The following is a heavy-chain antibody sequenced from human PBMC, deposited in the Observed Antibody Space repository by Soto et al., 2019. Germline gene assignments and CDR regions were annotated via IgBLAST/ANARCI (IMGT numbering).Heavy chain of an antibody. CDR2: IYYSGST. CDR1: GGSISSGGYY. CDR3: ARAGRSSHDYRKYNWFDP. D-gene: IGHD4-4*01. V-gene: IGHV4-31*03. Sequence: SETLSLTCTVSGGSISSGGYYWSWIRQHPGKGLEWIGYIYYSGSTYYNPSLKSRVTISVDTSKNQFSLKLSSVTAADTAVYYCARAGRSSHDYRKYNWFDPWGQGTLVTVSS. J-gene: IGHJ5*02.